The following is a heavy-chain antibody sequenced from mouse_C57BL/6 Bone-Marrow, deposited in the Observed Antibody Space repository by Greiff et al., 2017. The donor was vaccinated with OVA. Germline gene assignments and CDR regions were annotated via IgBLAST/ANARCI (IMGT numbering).Heavy chain of an antibody. CDR3: VIYYGNFWYFDV. Sequence: QVQLKQPGAELVKPGASVKMSCKASGYTFTSYWITWVKQRPGQGLEWIGDIYPGSGSTNYNEKFKSKATLTVDTSSSTAYMQLSSLTSEDSAVYYCVIYYGNFWYFDVWGTGTTVTVSS. CDR1: GYTFTSYW. CDR2: IYPGSGST. D-gene: IGHD2-1*01. V-gene: IGHV1-55*01. J-gene: IGHJ1*03.